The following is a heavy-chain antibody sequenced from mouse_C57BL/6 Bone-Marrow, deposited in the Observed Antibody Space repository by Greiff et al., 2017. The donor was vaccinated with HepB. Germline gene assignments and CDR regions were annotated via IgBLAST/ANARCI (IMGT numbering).Heavy chain of an antibody. Sequence: EVHLVESGAELVRPGASVKLSCTASGFNIKDDYMHWVKQRPEQGLEWIGWIDPENGDTEYASKFQGKATITADTSSNTAYLQLSSLTSEDTAVYYCTTKAYYSNYWYFDVWGTGTTVTVSS. CDR2: IDPENGDT. CDR3: TTKAYYSNYWYFDV. J-gene: IGHJ1*03. CDR1: GFNIKDDY. D-gene: IGHD2-5*01. V-gene: IGHV14-4*01.